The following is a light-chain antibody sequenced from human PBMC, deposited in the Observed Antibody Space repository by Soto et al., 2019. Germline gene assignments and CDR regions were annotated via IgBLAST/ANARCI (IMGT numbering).Light chain of an antibody. CDR3: QQRSDFPS. J-gene: IGKJ5*01. CDR1: QRVSSN. Sequence: EIVMTQSPATLSLSPGERAXLXCRASQRVSSNLAWYQQKPGQAPRLLIDGASTRATGIPARFRGSGSGTEITLTSSIVQSEDCAVYCCQQRSDFPSFGQGTRLDIK. V-gene: IGKV3-15*01. CDR2: GAS.